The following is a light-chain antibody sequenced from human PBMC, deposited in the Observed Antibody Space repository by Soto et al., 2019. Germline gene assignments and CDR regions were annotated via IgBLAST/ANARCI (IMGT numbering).Light chain of an antibody. CDR1: QSISSW. CDR2: DAS. J-gene: IGKJ5*01. Sequence: DIQMTQSPSTLSASVADRATISFRASQSISSWLAWYQQQPGKAPKLLIYDASSLESGVPSRFSGSGSATEFTLTISSLQPDDFATYYCQQYSTYPWTFGQGTRLEI. CDR3: QQYSTYPWT. V-gene: IGKV1-5*01.